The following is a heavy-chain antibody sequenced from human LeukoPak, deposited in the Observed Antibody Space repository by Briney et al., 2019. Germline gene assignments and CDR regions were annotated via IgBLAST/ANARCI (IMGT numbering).Heavy chain of an antibody. CDR3: AREAAGFRYTDY. J-gene: IGHJ4*02. V-gene: IGHV1-8*01. CDR2: MNPNSGNT. Sequence: ASVKVSCKASGYTFTSYDINWVRQATGQGLEWMGWMNPNSGNTGYAQKFQGRVTMTRNASISTAYMELSSLRSEDTAVYYRAREAAGFRYTDYWGQGTLVTVSS. CDR1: GYTFTSYD. D-gene: IGHD6-13*01.